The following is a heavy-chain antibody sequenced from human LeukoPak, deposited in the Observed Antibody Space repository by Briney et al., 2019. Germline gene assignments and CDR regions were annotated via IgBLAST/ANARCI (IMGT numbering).Heavy chain of an antibody. CDR1: GYTFTGYY. CDR2: INPNSGGT. J-gene: IGHJ4*02. V-gene: IGHV1-2*02. Sequence: VASVKVSCKASGYTFTGYYMHWVRQAPGQGLEWMGWINPNSGGTNYAQKFQGRVTMTRDTSISTGYMELSRLRSEDTAVYYCARVGGMATNDYWGQGTLVTVSS. CDR3: ARVGGMATNDY. D-gene: IGHD5-24*01.